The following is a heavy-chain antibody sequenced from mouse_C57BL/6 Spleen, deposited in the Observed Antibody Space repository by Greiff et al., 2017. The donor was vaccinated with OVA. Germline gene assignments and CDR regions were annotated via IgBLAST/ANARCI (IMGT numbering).Heavy chain of an antibody. CDR2: IYPGSGST. V-gene: IGHV1-55*01. Sequence: QVQLQQPGAELVKPGASVKMSCKASGYTFTSYWITWVKQRPGQGLEWIGDIYPGSGSTNYNEKFKSKATRTVDTSSSTAYMQLSSLTSEDAAVYYCAREILRPMDYWGQGTSVTVSS. CDR1: GYTFTSYW. CDR3: AREILRPMDY. D-gene: IGHD1-2*01. J-gene: IGHJ4*01.